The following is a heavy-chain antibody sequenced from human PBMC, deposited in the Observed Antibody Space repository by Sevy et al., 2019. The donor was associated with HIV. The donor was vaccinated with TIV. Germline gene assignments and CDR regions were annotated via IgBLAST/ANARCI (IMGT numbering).Heavy chain of an antibody. CDR2: ISSSSAYI. D-gene: IGHD1-1*01. J-gene: IGHJ4*02. CDR3: ARAVLEISTWRSDY. V-gene: IGHV3-21*04. Sequence: GGSLRLSCPASGFTFSSYRMTWVRQAPGKGLEWVSCISSSSAYINYADSVKGRFTISRDNAKNLLYLQMDSLRAEDTAVYYCARAVLEISTWRSDYWGQGTLVTVSS. CDR1: GFTFSSYR.